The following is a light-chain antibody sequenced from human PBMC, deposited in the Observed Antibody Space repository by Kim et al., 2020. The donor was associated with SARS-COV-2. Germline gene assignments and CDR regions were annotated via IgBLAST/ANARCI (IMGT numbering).Light chain of an antibody. J-gene: IGLJ2*01. Sequence: QSALTQPASVSGSPGQSITISCSGTISDIGAYNYVSWYQQHPGKAPKLIIHDVNNRPSGVSDRFSGSKSDNTASLTTSGLQAEDEADYYCSSYTSSGKSPVIFGGGTQLTVL. CDR2: DVN. CDR1: ISDIGAYNY. V-gene: IGLV2-14*03. CDR3: SSYTSSGKSPVI.